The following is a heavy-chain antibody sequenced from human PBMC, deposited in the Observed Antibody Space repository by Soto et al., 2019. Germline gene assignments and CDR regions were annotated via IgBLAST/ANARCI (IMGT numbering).Heavy chain of an antibody. D-gene: IGHD3-16*01. CDR2: IYYSGTT. J-gene: IGHJ6*03. Sequence: SETLSLTCTVSGASISSPSYYWGWIRLSPGKGLEWLGSIYYSGTTHYNPSLKSRVSLSVDTSKIQFSLKLSSVTAADTAVYYCARGVSFFPKNYYYSMDVWGKGTTVTVSS. V-gene: IGHV4-39*07. CDR3: ARGVSFFPKNYYYSMDV. CDR1: GASISSPSYY.